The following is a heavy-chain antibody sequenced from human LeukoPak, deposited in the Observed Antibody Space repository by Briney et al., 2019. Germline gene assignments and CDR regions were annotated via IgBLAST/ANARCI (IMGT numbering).Heavy chain of an antibody. V-gene: IGHV3-23*01. J-gene: IGHJ4*02. Sequence: QTGGSLRLSCAASGFTFSSYAMSWVRQAPGKGLEWVSAISGSGGSTYYADSVKGRFTISRDNSKNTLYPQMNSLRVEDTAIYYCAKYAPPTTVVTRFFDSWGQGTLVTVSS. D-gene: IGHD4-23*01. CDR2: ISGSGGST. CDR3: AKYAPPTTVVTRFFDS. CDR1: GFTFSSYA.